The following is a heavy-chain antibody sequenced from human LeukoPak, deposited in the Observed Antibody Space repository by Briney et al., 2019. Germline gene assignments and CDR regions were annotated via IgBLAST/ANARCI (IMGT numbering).Heavy chain of an antibody. Sequence: GGSLRLSCAASGFTFSIYAMTWVRQAPGKGLEWVSAISGGGDGRTYSADSVKGRFSISRDSSKNTLYLQMNSLRAEDTAVYYCARVKFGDYAIDYWGQGTLVTVSS. D-gene: IGHD4-17*01. CDR3: ARVKFGDYAIDY. CDR2: ISGGGDGRT. J-gene: IGHJ4*02. CDR1: GFTFSIYA. V-gene: IGHV3-23*01.